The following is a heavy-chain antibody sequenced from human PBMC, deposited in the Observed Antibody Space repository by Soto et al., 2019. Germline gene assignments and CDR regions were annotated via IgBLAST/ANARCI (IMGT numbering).Heavy chain of an antibody. V-gene: IGHV1-2*04. CDR1: GYTFTGYD. CDR3: ARDQAGGSYSFDY. J-gene: IGHJ4*02. D-gene: IGHD1-26*01. CDR2: INPNSGGT. Sequence: ASVKVSCKASGYTFTGYDMHWVRQAPGQGLEWMGWINPNSGGTNYAQKFQGWVTMTRDTSISTAYMELSRLRSDDTAVYYCARDQAGGSYSFDYWGQGTQVTVSS.